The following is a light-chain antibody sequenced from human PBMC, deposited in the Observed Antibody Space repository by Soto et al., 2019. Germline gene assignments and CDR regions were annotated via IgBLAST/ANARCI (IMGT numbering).Light chain of an antibody. CDR1: QSVSSSY. Sequence: EIVLTQSPGTLSLSPGERATLSCRASQSVSSSYLAWYQQKPGQAPRLIIYGASSRATVIPDRFSGSGSGKDYTLTFSSLEPEKFAVYYCHKEGSSTPIFTFGPGTQVDIK. CDR3: HKEGSSTPIFT. CDR2: GAS. J-gene: IGKJ3*01. V-gene: IGKV3-20*01.